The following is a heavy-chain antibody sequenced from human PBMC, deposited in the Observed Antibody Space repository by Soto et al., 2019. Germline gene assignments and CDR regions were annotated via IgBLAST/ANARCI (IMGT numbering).Heavy chain of an antibody. CDR3: ARGLFRSPGIAVAGTAEYFQH. D-gene: IGHD6-19*01. CDR2: INHSGST. Sequence: SETLSLTCAVYGGSFSSYYWSWIRQPPGKGLEWIGEINHSGSTNYNPSLKSRVTISVDTSKNQFSLKLSSVTAADTAVYYCARGLFRSPGIAVAGTAEYFQHWGQGTLVTVSS. V-gene: IGHV4-34*01. J-gene: IGHJ1*01. CDR1: GGSFSSYY.